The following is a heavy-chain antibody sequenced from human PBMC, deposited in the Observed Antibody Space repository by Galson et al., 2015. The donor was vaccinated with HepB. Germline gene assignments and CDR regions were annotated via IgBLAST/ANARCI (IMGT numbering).Heavy chain of an antibody. Sequence: SLRLSCAASGFTFSSYWMSWVRQAPGKGLEWVANIKQDGSEKYYVDSVKGRFTISRDNAKNSLYLQMNSLRAEDTAVYYCARASGLRGRYFDLWGRGTLVTVSS. V-gene: IGHV3-7*03. D-gene: IGHD4-17*01. CDR1: GFTFSSYW. CDR2: IKQDGSEK. CDR3: ARASGLRGRYFDL. J-gene: IGHJ2*01.